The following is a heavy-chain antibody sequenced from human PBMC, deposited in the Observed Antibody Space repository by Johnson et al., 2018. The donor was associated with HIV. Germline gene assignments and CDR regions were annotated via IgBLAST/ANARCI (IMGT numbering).Heavy chain of an antibody. CDR1: GFTFSTFA. J-gene: IGHJ3*02. Sequence: QVQLVESGGGVVHPGGSLRLSCAASGFTFSTFAIHWVRQAPGKGLDCVAVISYDGINKYYADSVKGRFTISRDNAKNSLYLQMNSLRAEDTAVYYCANDPGRRDPHAFDIWGQGTMVTVSS. CDR2: ISYDGINK. CDR3: ANDPGRRDPHAFDI. D-gene: IGHD2-15*01. V-gene: IGHV3-30-3*02.